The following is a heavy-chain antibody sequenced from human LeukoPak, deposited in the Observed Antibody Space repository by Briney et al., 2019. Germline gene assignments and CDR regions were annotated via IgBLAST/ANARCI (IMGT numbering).Heavy chain of an antibody. CDR1: GFTFSSYA. D-gene: IGHD3-10*01. CDR2: ISGSGGST. CDR3: ARDSSWFGELSKNWFDP. V-gene: IGHV3-23*01. Sequence: GSLRLSCAASGFTFSSYAMSWVRQAPGKGLEWISGISGSGGSTNYADSVKGRFTISRDNSKNTLYLQMNSLRAEDTAVYYCARDSSWFGELSKNWFDPWGQGTLVTVSS. J-gene: IGHJ5*02.